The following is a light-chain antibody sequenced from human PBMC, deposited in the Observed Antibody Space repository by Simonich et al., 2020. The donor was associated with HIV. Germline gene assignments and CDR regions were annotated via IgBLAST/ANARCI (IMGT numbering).Light chain of an antibody. CDR3: QSYDSSLSDYVV. V-gene: IGLV1-51*01. CDR1: SSNIGNNY. CDR2: DNN. Sequence: QSVLTQPPSVSAAPGQKVTISCSGSSSNIGNNYVSWYQQFPGTAPKLLIYDNNKRPSGIPDRFSGSKSGTSASLAITGLQAEDEADYYCQSYDSSLSDYVVFGGGTKLTVL. J-gene: IGLJ2*01.